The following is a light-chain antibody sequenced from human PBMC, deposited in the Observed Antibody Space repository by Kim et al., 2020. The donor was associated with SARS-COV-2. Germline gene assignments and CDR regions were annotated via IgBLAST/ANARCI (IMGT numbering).Light chain of an antibody. V-gene: IGLV3-19*01. J-gene: IGLJ2*01. Sequence: SSELTQDPAVSVALGQTVRITCQGDSLRSYYASWYQQKPGQAPILVIHDKNDRPSGIPDRFSGSTSGTTTSLTITGAQAEDEADYHCSSRDNSGNQLIFG. CDR1: SLRSYY. CDR3: SSRDNSGNQLI. CDR2: DKN.